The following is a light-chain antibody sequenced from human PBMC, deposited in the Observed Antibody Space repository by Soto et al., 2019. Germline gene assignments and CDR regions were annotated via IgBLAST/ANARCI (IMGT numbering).Light chain of an antibody. CDR3: AAWDDSLNAWV. J-gene: IGLJ3*02. CDR2: SNN. CDR1: SSNIGSNT. V-gene: IGLV1-44*01. Sequence: QSVLTQPPSASGTPGQRVTISCSGSSSNIGSNTVNWYQQLPGTAPKLLIYSNNQRPSGVPDRFPGSKSGTSASLAISGLQSEDEADYYCAAWDDSLNAWVFGGGTKLTVL.